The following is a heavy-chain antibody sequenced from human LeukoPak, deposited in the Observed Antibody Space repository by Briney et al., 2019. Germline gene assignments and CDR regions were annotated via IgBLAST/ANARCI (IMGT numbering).Heavy chain of an antibody. CDR1: GFTFSSYS. J-gene: IGHJ6*02. CDR2: ISSSNSYI. D-gene: IGHD3-9*01. CDR3: ARQRGYDILTGSYGMDV. Sequence: KSGGSLRLSCAASGFTFSSYSMNWVRQAPGKGLEWVSSISSSNSYIYYADSVKGRFTISRDNAKNSLYLQMNSLRAEDTTVYCCARQRGYDILTGSYGMDVWGQGTTVTVSS. V-gene: IGHV3-21*01.